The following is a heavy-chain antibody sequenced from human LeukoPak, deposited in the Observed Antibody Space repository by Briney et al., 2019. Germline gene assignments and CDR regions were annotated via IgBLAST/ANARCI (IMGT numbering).Heavy chain of an antibody. Sequence: SQTPSLTCAISGDSVSSNNAAWNWIRQSPSRGLEWLGRTYYRSKWYNDYAVSVKSRITINPDTSKNQFSLQLNSVTPEDTAVYYCARNYDFWSGYYEIDAFDIWGKGTMVTVSS. CDR2: TYYRSKWYN. D-gene: IGHD3-3*01. CDR3: ARNYDFWSGYYEIDAFDI. V-gene: IGHV6-1*01. J-gene: IGHJ3*02. CDR1: GDSVSSNNAA.